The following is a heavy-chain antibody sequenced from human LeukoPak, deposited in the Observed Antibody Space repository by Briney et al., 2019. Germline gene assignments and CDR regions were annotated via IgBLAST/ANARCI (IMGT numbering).Heavy chain of an antibody. V-gene: IGHV4-39*07. J-gene: IGHJ4*02. CDR1: GGSVTSSSYY. Sequence: PSETLSLPCTVSGGSVTSSSYYWGWFRQPPGKGLEWIATIDYSESTYYNPSLKSRVTVSVDTSKNQFSLKLSSVTAADTAVYYCARVDIAVVPSASFDYWGQGTLVTVSS. CDR3: ARVDIAVVPSASFDY. CDR2: IDYSEST. D-gene: IGHD2-2*01.